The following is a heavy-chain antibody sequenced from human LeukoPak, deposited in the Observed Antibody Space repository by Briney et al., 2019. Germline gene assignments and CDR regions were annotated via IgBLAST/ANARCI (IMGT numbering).Heavy chain of an antibody. CDR1: GYTFTGYY. D-gene: IGHD6-19*01. CDR2: MNPNSGNT. Sequence: ASVKVSCKASGYTFTGYYMHWVRQATGQGLEWMGWMNPNSGNTGYAQKFQGRVTMTRNTSISTAYMELSSLRSEDTAVYYCARGRGRSVAGYYFDYWGQGTLVTVSS. CDR3: ARGRGRSVAGYYFDY. J-gene: IGHJ4*02. V-gene: IGHV1-8*02.